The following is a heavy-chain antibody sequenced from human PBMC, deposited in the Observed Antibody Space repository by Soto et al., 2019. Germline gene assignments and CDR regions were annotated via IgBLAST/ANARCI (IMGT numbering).Heavy chain of an antibody. CDR2: IYYSGST. Sequence: PSETLSLTCTVSGGSISSYYWSWIRQPPGKGLEWIGYIYYSGSTNYNPSLKSRVTISVDTSTNQFSLKLSSVTAADTAVYYCTASAGTIDLLSDDAFDIWGQGTMVTVSS. D-gene: IGHD3-3*01. V-gene: IGHV4-59*08. CDR3: TASAGTIDLLSDDAFDI. CDR1: GGSISSYY. J-gene: IGHJ3*02.